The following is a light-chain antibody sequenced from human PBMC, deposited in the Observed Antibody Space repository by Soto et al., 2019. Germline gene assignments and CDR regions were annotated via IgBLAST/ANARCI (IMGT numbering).Light chain of an antibody. Sequence: DIQMTQSPSTLSASVGDRVTITCRASQSINYWLAWYQQKPGKAPKLLIYKASNLESGVPSRFSGSGSGTDFTLTISSLQPDDFATYYCQQYNSYSWTFGQGTKVEIK. CDR2: KAS. CDR1: QSINYW. J-gene: IGKJ1*01. CDR3: QQYNSYSWT. V-gene: IGKV1-5*03.